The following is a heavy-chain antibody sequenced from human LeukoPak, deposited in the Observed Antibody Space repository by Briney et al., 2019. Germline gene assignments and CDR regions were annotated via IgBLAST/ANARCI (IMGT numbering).Heavy chain of an antibody. CDR2: MNSDGSST. V-gene: IGHV3-74*01. J-gene: IGHJ5*02. CDR1: GFTFSSYW. D-gene: IGHD5-18*01. Sequence: AGGSLRLSCAASGFTFSSYWMHWVRQAPGKGLVWISRMNSDGSSTSYADSVKGRFTISRDNAKNTLYLQMNSLRAEDTAVYYCVWPLYSYGPGTWFDPWGHGTLVTVSS. CDR3: VWPLYSYGPGTWFDP.